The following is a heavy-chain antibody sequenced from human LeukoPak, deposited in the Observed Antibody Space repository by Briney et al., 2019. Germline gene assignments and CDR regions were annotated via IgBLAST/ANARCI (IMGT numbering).Heavy chain of an antibody. CDR1: GYTFTSYY. CDR3: ARKLGYCSGGSCYLCAY. D-gene: IGHD2-15*01. V-gene: IGHV1-2*02. CDR2: INPNSSGT. Sequence: ASVKVSCKASGYTFTSYYMHWVRQAPGQGLEWMGWINPNSSGTNYAQKFQGRVTMTRDTSISTAYMDLSRLTSDDTAVYYCARKLGYCSGGSCYLCAYWGQGTLVTVSS. J-gene: IGHJ4*02.